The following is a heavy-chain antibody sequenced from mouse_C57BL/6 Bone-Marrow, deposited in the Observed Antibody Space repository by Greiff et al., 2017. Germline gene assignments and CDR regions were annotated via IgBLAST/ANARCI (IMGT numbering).Heavy chain of an antibody. V-gene: IGHV14-4*01. J-gene: IGHJ2*01. CDR2: IDPENGDT. CDR1: GFNIKDDY. D-gene: IGHD1-1*01. CDR3: TTTTTVVGGGY. Sequence: EVQLQQSGAELVRPGASVKLSCTASGFNIKDDYMHWVKQRPEQGLEWIGWIDPENGDTEYASKFKGKATITAATSSNTAYLQLSSLTSEDTAVYYCTTTTTVVGGGYWGQGTTLTVSS.